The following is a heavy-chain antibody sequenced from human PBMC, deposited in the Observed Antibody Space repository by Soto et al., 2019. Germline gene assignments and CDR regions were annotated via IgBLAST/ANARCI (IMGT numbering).Heavy chain of an antibody. Sequence: PSETLSLTCAVSGYSISSGYYWGWIRQPPGKGLEWIGSIYHSGSTYYNPSLKSRVTISVDTSKNQFSLKLSSVTAADTAVHYCARGRDYYDSYWGQGTLVTVSS. V-gene: IGHV4-38-2*01. J-gene: IGHJ4*02. CDR2: IYHSGST. CDR1: GYSISSGYY. D-gene: IGHD3-22*01. CDR3: ARGRDYYDSY.